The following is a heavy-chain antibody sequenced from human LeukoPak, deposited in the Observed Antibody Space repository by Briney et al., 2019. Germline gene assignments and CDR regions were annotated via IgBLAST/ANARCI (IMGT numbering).Heavy chain of an antibody. D-gene: IGHD6-13*01. V-gene: IGHV3-53*01. CDR2: IHTSGTI. CDR1: GFTVSRSY. CDR3: AKDLQYSSSWYGYYYYGMDV. Sequence: PGGSLRLSCAASGFTVSRSYMSWVRQAPGKGLVWVSVIHTSGTIYYADSVKGRFTISRDISKNTLYLQMTSLRAEDTAVYYCAKDLQYSSSWYGYYYYGMDVWGQGTTVTVSS. J-gene: IGHJ6*02.